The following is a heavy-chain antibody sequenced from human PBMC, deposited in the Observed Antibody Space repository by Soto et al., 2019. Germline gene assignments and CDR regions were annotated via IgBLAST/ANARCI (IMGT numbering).Heavy chain of an antibody. J-gene: IGHJ4*02. Sequence: TSETLSLTCTVSGGSVSSSSYYWSWIRQPPGKGLEWIGYIFYSGSTNYNPSLKSRVTISVDTSKNQFSLKLSSVTAADTAVYFCARALPNYYDSTGYSTLFDHWGLGTLVTVSS. V-gene: IGHV4-61*01. CDR3: ARALPNYYDSTGYSTLFDH. CDR1: GGSVSSSSYY. D-gene: IGHD3-22*01. CDR2: IFYSGST.